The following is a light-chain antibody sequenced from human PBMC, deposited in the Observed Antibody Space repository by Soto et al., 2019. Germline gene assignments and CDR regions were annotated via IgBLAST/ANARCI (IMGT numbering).Light chain of an antibody. Sequence: EIVMTQSPATLSVSPGERATLSCRASRNINRKLAWYQQKPGQAPRLLISGASTRATGIPTRFSGSGSGTEFTLTSSSLQSEDIAGYYCQQYYDYSPLFFGGGTKVEIK. CDR2: GAS. CDR3: QQYYDYSPLF. V-gene: IGKV3-15*01. J-gene: IGKJ4*01. CDR1: RNINRK.